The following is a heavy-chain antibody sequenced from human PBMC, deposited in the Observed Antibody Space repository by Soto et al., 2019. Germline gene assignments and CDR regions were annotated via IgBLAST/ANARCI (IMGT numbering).Heavy chain of an antibody. V-gene: IGHV1-18*01. J-gene: IGHJ4*02. CDR2: ISAYNGNT. CDR3: ARDGDACSGGSCSSNY. Sequence: ASVKVSCKASGYTFTRYGISWVRQTPGQGLEWMGWISAYNGNTNYAQKLQGRVTMTTDTSTSTAYMELRSLRSDDTAVYYCARDGDACSGGSCSSNYWGQGTLVNVSS. D-gene: IGHD2-15*01. CDR1: GYTFTRYG.